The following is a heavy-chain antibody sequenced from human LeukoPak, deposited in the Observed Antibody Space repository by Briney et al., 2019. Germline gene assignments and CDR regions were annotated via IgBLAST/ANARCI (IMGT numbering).Heavy chain of an antibody. J-gene: IGHJ4*02. Sequence: PGGSLRLSCAASGFTVSSNYMSWVRQAPGKGLEWVSYISSSSSTIYYADSVKGRFTISRDNAKNSLYLQMNSLRDEDTAVYYCARVDSSGWYGWVDYWGQGTLVTVSS. D-gene: IGHD6-19*01. CDR2: ISSSSSTI. CDR3: ARVDSSGWYGWVDY. CDR1: GFTVSSNY. V-gene: IGHV3-48*02.